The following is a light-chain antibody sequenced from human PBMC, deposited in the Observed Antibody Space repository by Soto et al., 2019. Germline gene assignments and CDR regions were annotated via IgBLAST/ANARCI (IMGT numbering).Light chain of an antibody. CDR1: QSVSRSN. CDR2: GTS. CDR3: EQYGSSPPSIT. Sequence: EIVFTQSPDTLSLSPGERATVSCRASQSVSRSNLAWYQHKPGQAPRLLIYGTSNRATGIPDRFTGSGSGTDLTLTISSLEXEDFAVYYCEQYGSSPPSITFGQGTRLETK. J-gene: IGKJ5*01. V-gene: IGKV3-20*01.